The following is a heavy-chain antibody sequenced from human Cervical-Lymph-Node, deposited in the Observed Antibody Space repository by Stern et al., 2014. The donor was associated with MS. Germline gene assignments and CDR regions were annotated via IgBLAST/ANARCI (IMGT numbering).Heavy chain of an antibody. CDR3: ARDLGRGYFDY. Sequence: VQLVESGAEVKKPGASVKVSCKASGYTFTSYYMHWVRQAPGQELEWMGIINPSGGSTRYAQKFQGRFTMTRDTSTSTVYMELSSLRSEDTAVYYCARDLGRGYFDYWGQGTLVTVSS. CDR2: INPSGGST. J-gene: IGHJ4*02. V-gene: IGHV1-46*01. CDR1: GYTFTSYY.